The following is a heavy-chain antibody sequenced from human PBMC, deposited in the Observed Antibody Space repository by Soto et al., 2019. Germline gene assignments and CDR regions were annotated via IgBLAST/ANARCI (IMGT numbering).Heavy chain of an antibody. Sequence: SETLSLTCTVSGGSITSSSYYWGWIRQPPGKGLEWIGSIYYSGSTYYNPSLKSRVTISVDTSKNQFSLKLSSVTAADTAVYYCAETYCSGGSCYPQFDYWGQGTLVTVSS. CDR2: IYYSGST. D-gene: IGHD2-15*01. J-gene: IGHJ4*02. V-gene: IGHV4-39*07. CDR3: AETYCSGGSCYPQFDY. CDR1: GGSITSSSYY.